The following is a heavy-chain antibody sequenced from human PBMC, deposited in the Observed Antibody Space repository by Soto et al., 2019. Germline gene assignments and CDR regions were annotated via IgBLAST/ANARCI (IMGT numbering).Heavy chain of an antibody. V-gene: IGHV3-48*01. CDR1: GFTFSSYS. J-gene: IGHJ4*02. D-gene: IGHD3-16*02. Sequence: GSLRLSCAASGFTFSSYSMNWVRQAPGKGLEWVSYISSSSSTIYYADSVKGRFTISRDNAKNSLYLQMNSLRAEETAVYYCARDYIWGSYRDYFDYWGQGTLVTVSS. CDR2: ISSSSSTI. CDR3: ARDYIWGSYRDYFDY.